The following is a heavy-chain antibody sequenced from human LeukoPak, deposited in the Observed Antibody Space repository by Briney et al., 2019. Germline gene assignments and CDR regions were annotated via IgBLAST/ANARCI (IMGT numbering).Heavy chain of an antibody. CDR2: IYYNGRT. J-gene: IGHJ4*02. D-gene: IGHD1-26*01. Sequence: SETLSLTCTVSGGFISSYYCSWIRQSPGKGLEWIGYIYYNGRTNYNPSLKSRVTVSVDTSKNQFSLKLSSVTAADTAVYYCASEAGAVIDYWGQGTLVTVSS. V-gene: IGHV4-59*01. CDR3: ASEAGAVIDY. CDR1: GGFISSYY.